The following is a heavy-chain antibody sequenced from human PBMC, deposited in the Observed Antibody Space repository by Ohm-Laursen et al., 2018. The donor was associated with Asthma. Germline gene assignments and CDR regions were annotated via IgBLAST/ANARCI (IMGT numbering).Heavy chain of an antibody. CDR1: GFTVGSDY. J-gene: IGHJ4*02. CDR3: ARKFSSGWFFDF. CDR2: IYSGGTT. Sequence: SLRLSCAASGFTVGSDYMTWVRQAPGKGLEWVSAIYSGGTTYYADSVRGRFTISRDNSKNTLYLQMNSLRAEDTAVYYCARKFSSGWFFDFWGQGPLVTVSS. D-gene: IGHD6-19*01. V-gene: IGHV3-53*01.